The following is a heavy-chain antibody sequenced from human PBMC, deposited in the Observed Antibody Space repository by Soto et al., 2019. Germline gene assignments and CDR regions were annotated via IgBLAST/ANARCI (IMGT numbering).Heavy chain of an antibody. CDR3: ARGVLY. CDR2: ISHTGNT. Sequence: SETLSLTCDVYGYYITNAYLWGWIRQPPGKGVEWLGAISHTGNTYYNPSVKSRVTISRDTSKNQFSLNLSSVTAADTAVYYCARGVLYWGQGTQVTVSS. CDR1: GYYITNAYL. D-gene: IGHD3-10*01. V-gene: IGHV4-38-2*01. J-gene: IGHJ4*02.